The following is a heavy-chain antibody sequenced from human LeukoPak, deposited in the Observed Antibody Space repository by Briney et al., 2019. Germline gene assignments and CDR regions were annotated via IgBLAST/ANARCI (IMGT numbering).Heavy chain of an antibody. V-gene: IGHV3-53*05. J-gene: IGHJ4*02. CDR3: ARDTQNGGSFDY. CDR2: IHSDGMT. CDR1: GFNVSGNY. D-gene: IGHD1-1*01. Sequence: GGSLRLSCAASGFNVSGNYMTWVRQAPGKGLEWVSIIHSDGMTYYADSVKGRFTISRDNSKNTLYLQMGSLRAEDMAVYYCARDTQNGGSFDYWGQGTLVTVSS.